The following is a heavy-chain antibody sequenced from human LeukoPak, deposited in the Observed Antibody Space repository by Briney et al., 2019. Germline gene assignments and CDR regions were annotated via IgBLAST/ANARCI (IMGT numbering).Heavy chain of an antibody. D-gene: IGHD3-3*01. Sequence: GGSLRLSCAASGFTVSSNYMSWVRQAPGKGLEWFSVIYSGGSTYYADSVKGRFTISRDNSKNTLYLQMNSLRAEDTAVYYCAIIEVFGVVPSDYWGQGTLVTVSS. CDR1: GFTVSSNY. V-gene: IGHV3-66*02. CDR2: IYSGGST. J-gene: IGHJ4*02. CDR3: AIIEVFGVVPSDY.